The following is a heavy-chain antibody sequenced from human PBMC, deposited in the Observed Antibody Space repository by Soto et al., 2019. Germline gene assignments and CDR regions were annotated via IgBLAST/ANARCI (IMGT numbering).Heavy chain of an antibody. D-gene: IGHD4-17*01. CDR2: ISGSGGST. CDR3: AKDPHGDYYYYYYMDV. V-gene: IGHV3-23*01. CDR1: GFTFSSYA. Sequence: GSLRLSCAASGFTFSSYAMSWVRQAPGKGLEWVSAISGSGGSTYYADSVKGRFTISRDNSKNTLYLQMNSLRAEDTAVYYCAKDPHGDYYYYYYMDVWGKGTTVTVSS. J-gene: IGHJ6*03.